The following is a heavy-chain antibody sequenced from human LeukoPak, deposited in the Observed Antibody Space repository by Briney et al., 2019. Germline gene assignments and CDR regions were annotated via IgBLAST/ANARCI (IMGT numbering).Heavy chain of an antibody. Sequence: GGSLRLSCAASGFTFSSYAMSWVRQAPGKGLEWVSAISGSGGSTYYADSVKGRFTISRDNSKNTLYLQMDSLRAEDTAVYYCAKDRGDGSGSRPFFDYWGQGTLVTVSS. CDR1: GFTFSSYA. CDR2: ISGSGGST. CDR3: AKDRGDGSGSRPFFDY. D-gene: IGHD3-10*01. J-gene: IGHJ4*02. V-gene: IGHV3-23*01.